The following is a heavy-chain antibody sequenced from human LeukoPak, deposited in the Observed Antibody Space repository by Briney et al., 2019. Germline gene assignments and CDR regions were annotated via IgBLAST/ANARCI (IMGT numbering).Heavy chain of an antibody. CDR2: IKQDGSDK. Sequence: GGSLRLSCAASGFTFGNHWMSWVRQAPGKGLEWVANIKQDGSDKYYVDSVKGRFTISRDNARNSLYLQMISLRAEDTAVYYCARGGGYCGGDCYGIDYWGQGTLVTVSS. J-gene: IGHJ4*02. CDR3: ARGGGYCGGDCYGIDY. CDR1: GFTFGNHW. D-gene: IGHD2-21*01. V-gene: IGHV3-7*01.